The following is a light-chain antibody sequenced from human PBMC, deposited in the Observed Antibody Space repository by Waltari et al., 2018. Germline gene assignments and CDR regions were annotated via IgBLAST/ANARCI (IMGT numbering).Light chain of an antibody. V-gene: IGLV2-14*03. J-gene: IGLJ3*02. CDR1: SSDVGGYND. Sequence: QSALTQPASVSGSPGPSITISCTGTSSDVGGYNDVSWYQQHPDKAPKLMIYDVSKRPSGVSSRFSGSKSGITASLTISGLQAEDEADYYCSSYTSSSTLWVFGGGTKLTVL. CDR3: SSYTSSSTLWV. CDR2: DVS.